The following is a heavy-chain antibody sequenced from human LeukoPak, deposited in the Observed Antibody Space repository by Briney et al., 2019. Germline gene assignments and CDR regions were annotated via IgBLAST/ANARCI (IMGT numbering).Heavy chain of an antibody. J-gene: IGHJ5*02. V-gene: IGHV1-69*04. CDR3: AMIPYSSNWFDP. CDR2: IIPILGIA. CDR1: GGTFSSYA. Sequence: SVKVSCKASGGTFSSYAISWVRQAPGQGLEWMGRIIPILGIANYAQKFQGRVTITADKSTSTAYMELSSLRSEDMAVYYCAMIPYSSNWFDPWGQGTLVTVSS. D-gene: IGHD4-11*01.